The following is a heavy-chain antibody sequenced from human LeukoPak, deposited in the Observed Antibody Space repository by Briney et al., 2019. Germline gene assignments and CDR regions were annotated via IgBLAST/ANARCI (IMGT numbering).Heavy chain of an antibody. Sequence: GGSLRLSCATSGFNFSDSRMTWIRQAPGKGLEWVANVNREGTEKKFLASVEGRFTISRDNAKNTLDLQMKSLSPQDTAVYFCAKGDWYFEYWGRGILVTVSP. J-gene: IGHJ4*02. CDR2: VNREGTEK. CDR1: GFNFSDSR. D-gene: IGHD2-21*01. CDR3: AKGDWYFEY. V-gene: IGHV3-7*05.